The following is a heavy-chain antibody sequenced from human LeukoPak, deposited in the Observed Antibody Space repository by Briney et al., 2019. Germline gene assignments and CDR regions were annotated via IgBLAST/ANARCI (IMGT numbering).Heavy chain of an antibody. D-gene: IGHD6-13*01. CDR3: AKVRSRIAAAGTSVYYFDY. Sequence: PGGSLRLSCAASGFTFSSYAMSWVRQAPGKGLEWVSAISGSGGSTYYVDSVKGRFTISRDNSKNTLYLQMNSLRAEDTAVYYCAKVRSRIAAAGTSVYYFDYWGQGTLVTVSS. V-gene: IGHV3-23*01. CDR2: ISGSGGST. J-gene: IGHJ4*02. CDR1: GFTFSSYA.